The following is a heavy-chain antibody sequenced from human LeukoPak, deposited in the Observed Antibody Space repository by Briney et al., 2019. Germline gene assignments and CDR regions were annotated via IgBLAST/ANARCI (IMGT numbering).Heavy chain of an antibody. J-gene: IGHJ3*02. Sequence: PSETLSLTCTVSGGSISSGGYYWSWIRQHPGKGLEWIGYIYYSGSTYYNPSLKSRVTISVDTSKNQISLKLSSVTAADTAVYYCARSGYWAAFDIWGQGTMVTVSS. V-gene: IGHV4-31*03. CDR2: IYYSGST. D-gene: IGHD2-15*01. CDR3: ARSGYWAAFDI. CDR1: GGSISSGGYY.